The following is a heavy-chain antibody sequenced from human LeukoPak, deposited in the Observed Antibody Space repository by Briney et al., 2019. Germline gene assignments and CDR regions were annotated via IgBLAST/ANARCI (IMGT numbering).Heavy chain of an antibody. Sequence: PGGSLRLSCAASGFTFSSSAMTWVRQAPGKGLEWLSYISSSSTSIYYADSVKGRFTISRDNAKNSLFLQMNSLRAEDTAVYYCAKVRASIAAPSGYMDVWGKGTTVTVSS. CDR1: GFTFSSSA. J-gene: IGHJ6*03. V-gene: IGHV3-48*04. CDR2: ISSSSTSI. D-gene: IGHD6-6*01. CDR3: AKVRASIAAPSGYMDV.